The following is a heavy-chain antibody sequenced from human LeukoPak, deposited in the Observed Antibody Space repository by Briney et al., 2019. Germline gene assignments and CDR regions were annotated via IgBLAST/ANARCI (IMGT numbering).Heavy chain of an antibody. Sequence: GGSLRLSCAASGFTFSSYGMHWVRQAPGKGLEWVAVIWYDGSNKYYADSVKGRFTISRDNSKNTLYLQMNSLRAEDTAVYYCARDALDDSSGYYYYYYGMDVWGQGTTVTVSS. CDR3: ARDALDDSSGYYYYYYGMDV. J-gene: IGHJ6*02. CDR2: IWYDGSNK. V-gene: IGHV3-33*01. CDR1: GFTFSSYG. D-gene: IGHD3-22*01.